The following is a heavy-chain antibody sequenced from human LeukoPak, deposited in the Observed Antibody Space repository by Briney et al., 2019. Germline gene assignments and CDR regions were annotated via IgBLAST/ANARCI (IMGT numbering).Heavy chain of an antibody. V-gene: IGHV4-4*07. D-gene: IGHD3-3*01. Sequence: SETLSLTCTVSGGSISSYYWSWIRQPAGKGLEWIGRIYTSGSTNYNPSLKSRVTMSVDTSKNQFSLKLSSVTAADTAVYYCARVRSLRFLEWLLPNWFDPWGQGTLVTVSS. J-gene: IGHJ5*02. CDR2: IYTSGST. CDR1: GGSISSYY. CDR3: ARVRSLRFLEWLLPNWFDP.